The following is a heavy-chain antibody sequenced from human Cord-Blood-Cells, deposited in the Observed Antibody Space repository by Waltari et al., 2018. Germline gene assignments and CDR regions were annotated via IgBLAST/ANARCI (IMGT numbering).Heavy chain of an antibody. CDR1: GTTQTESS. CDR2: FDPEDGET. V-gene: IGHV1-24*01. CDR3: AKVDYGDYVARYSGFDP. Sequence: QVQLVQTGAEGKNLGACVNVSGSVSGTTQTESSWHRARRHHGKGLEWMGGFDPEDGETIYAPKFQGRGTMTEDTSTDTAYMELSSLRSEDTAVYYCAKVDYGDYVARYSGFDPWGQGTLVTVSS. J-gene: IGHJ5*02. D-gene: IGHD4-17*01.